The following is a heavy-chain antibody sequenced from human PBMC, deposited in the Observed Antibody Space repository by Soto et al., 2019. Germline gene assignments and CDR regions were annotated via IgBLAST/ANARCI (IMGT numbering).Heavy chain of an antibody. Sequence: SETLSLTCAVYGGSFSGYYWSWIRQPPGKGLEWIGEINHSGSTNYNPSLKSRVTISVDTSKNQFSLKLSSVTAADTAVYYCARGYYDFWSGRPTYNWFDPWGQGTLVTVSS. D-gene: IGHD3-3*01. CDR3: ARGYYDFWSGRPTYNWFDP. CDR1: GGSFSGYY. CDR2: INHSGST. V-gene: IGHV4-34*01. J-gene: IGHJ5*02.